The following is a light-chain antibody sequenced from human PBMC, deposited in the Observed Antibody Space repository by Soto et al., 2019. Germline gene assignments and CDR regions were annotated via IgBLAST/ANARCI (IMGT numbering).Light chain of an antibody. V-gene: IGKV3-11*01. CDR3: QQRSNSPWT. Sequence: EIVLTQSPATLSLSPGERATLSCRASQSVGSYLAWYQQKPGQAPRLLIYDASNRATGIPARFSGSGSGTDFTLTISSLEPEDFAVYYCQQRSNSPWTFGQGTKVEIK. J-gene: IGKJ1*01. CDR1: QSVGSY. CDR2: DAS.